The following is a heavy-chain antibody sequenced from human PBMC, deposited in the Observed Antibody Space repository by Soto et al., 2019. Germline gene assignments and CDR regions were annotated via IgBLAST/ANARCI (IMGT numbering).Heavy chain of an antibody. CDR1: GGAISGYY. J-gene: IGHJ5*02. CDR3: ARGQRFSDWFDP. CDR2: IYSSGST. V-gene: IGHV4-4*07. Sequence: SETLSLTCTVPGGAISGYYWTWIRQPAGKGLEWIGRIYSSGSTKYNPSLKGRVTMSLDTSKNQFSLRLTSVTAADTAVYYCARGQRFSDWFDPWGQGTLVTVSS. D-gene: IGHD3-3*01.